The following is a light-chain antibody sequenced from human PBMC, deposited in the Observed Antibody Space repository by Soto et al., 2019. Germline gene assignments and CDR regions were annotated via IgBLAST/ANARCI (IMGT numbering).Light chain of an antibody. J-gene: IGLJ1*01. CDR1: SSDIGGYNS. CDR3: SSYTSSVAHV. Sequence: QSALTQPASVSGSPGQSITISCTGTSSDIGGYNSVSWYQQHPGKAPKLMIYEVSNRPSGISNRFSGSKSGNTASLTISGRQAEDEADYYCSSYTSSVAHVFGTGTKLTVL. V-gene: IGLV2-14*01. CDR2: EVS.